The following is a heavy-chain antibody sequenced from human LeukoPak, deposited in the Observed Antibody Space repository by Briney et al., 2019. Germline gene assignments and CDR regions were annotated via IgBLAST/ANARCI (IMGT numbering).Heavy chain of an antibody. CDR2: IYTSGST. J-gene: IGHJ5*02. D-gene: IGHD3-22*01. V-gene: IGHV4-4*07. CDR3: ARDAASYYYDSSVNNWFDP. CDR1: GGSISSYY. Sequence: SETLSLTCTVSGGSISSYYWSWIRQPAEKGLEWIGRIYTSGSTNYNPSLKSRVTMSVDTSKNQFSLKLSSVTAADTAVYYCARDAASYYYDSSVNNWFDPWGQGTLVTVSS.